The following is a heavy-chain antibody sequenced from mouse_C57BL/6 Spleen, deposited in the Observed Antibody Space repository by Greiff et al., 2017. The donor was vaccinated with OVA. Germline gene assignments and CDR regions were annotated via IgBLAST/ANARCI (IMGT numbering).Heavy chain of an antibody. CDR1: GYTFTSYW. CDR2: IHPSDSDT. CDR3: AGYGYDWYFDV. J-gene: IGHJ1*03. V-gene: IGHV1-74*01. Sequence: QVQLQQPGAELVKPGASVKVSCKASGYTFTSYWMHWVKQRPGQGLEWIGRIHPSDSDTNYNQKFKGKATLTVDNSSSTAYMQLSSLTSEDSAVYYCAGYGYDWYFDVWGTGTTVTVSS. D-gene: IGHD2-2*01.